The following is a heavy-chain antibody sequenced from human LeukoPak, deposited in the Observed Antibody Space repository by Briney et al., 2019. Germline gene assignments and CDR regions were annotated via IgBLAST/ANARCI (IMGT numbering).Heavy chain of an antibody. D-gene: IGHD2-8*01. CDR2: ISYSSETI. V-gene: IGHV3-21*01. CDR3: AGRSCSDGVCPFDF. Sequence: GGSLRLSCVVSGFSFSTYSMNWVRRAPGTGLEWVSSISYSSETIYYADSVKGRFTISRDNAKNSLYLQMNSLRAEDTAIYYCAGRSCSDGVCPFDFWDQGTLVTVSS. J-gene: IGHJ4*02. CDR1: GFSFSTYS.